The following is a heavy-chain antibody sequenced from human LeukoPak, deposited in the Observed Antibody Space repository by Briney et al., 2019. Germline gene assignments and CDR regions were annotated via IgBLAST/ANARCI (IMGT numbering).Heavy chain of an antibody. Sequence: SETLSLTCAVYGESFSIYYYSWIRQPPGKGLEWIGEINHSGNTNYNPSLKSRVTISVDTSKNQFSLKLSSVTAADTAVYYCARLYRSSGWFGPDYWGQGTLVTVSS. J-gene: IGHJ4*02. V-gene: IGHV4-34*01. CDR2: INHSGNT. CDR3: ARLYRSSGWFGPDY. D-gene: IGHD6-19*01. CDR1: GESFSIYY.